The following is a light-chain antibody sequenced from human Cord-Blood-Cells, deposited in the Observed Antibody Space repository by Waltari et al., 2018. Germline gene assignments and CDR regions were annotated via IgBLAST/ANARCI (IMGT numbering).Light chain of an antibody. CDR1: SSGVGGYNY. CDR3: SSYTSSSTLV. CDR2: DVS. J-gene: IGLJ2*01. Sequence: QSALTQPASVSGSPGQSITISCTGTSSGVGGYNYVSWYQQHPGKAPKLMIYDVSKRPSGVSNRFHGSKSGNTASLTISGLQAEDEADYYCSSYTSSSTLVFGGGTKLTVL. V-gene: IGLV2-14*01.